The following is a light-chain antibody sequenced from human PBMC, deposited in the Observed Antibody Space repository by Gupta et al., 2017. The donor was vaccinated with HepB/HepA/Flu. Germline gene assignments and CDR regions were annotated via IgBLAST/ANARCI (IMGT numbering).Light chain of an antibody. V-gene: IGLV2-14*01. CDR1: SADVGGYDY. CDR3: SSFTTSRTGV. CDR2: DVS. Sequence: QSALTQPASVSGSPGQSITISCTGTSADVGGYDYVSWYQQHPGKPPKLMIFDVSNRPSGLSNRFSGSKSGNTASLTISGLQAEDEADYYCSSFTTSRTGVFGTGTKVTVL. J-gene: IGLJ1*01.